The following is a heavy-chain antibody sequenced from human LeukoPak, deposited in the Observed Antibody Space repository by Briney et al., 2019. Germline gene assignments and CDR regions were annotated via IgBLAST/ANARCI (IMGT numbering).Heavy chain of an antibody. CDR1: RYTFTGYY. J-gene: IGHJ4*02. CDR3: ARDRYYDSSCFDS. D-gene: IGHD3-22*01. V-gene: IGHV1-2*02. Sequence: GASVKVSCKDSRYTFTGYYIHWVREAPGQGLEWMGWINPNSGGTNYAQKFQGRVTMTRDTSISTAYMELSRLRSDDTAVYYCARDRYYDSSCFDSWGQGTLVTVSS. CDR2: INPNSGGT.